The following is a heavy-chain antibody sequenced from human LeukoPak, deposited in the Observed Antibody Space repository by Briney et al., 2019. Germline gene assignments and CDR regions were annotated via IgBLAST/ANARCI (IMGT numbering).Heavy chain of an antibody. Sequence: SETLSLTCAVYGGSFSGYYWSWIRQPPGKGLEWIGEINHSGSTNYNPSLKSRVTISVDTSKNQFSLKLSSVTAADTAVYYCARVALHLYYDSSGYPDYWGQGTLVTVSS. J-gene: IGHJ4*02. D-gene: IGHD3-22*01. CDR3: ARVALHLYYDSSGYPDY. CDR2: INHSGST. CDR1: GGSFSGYY. V-gene: IGHV4-34*01.